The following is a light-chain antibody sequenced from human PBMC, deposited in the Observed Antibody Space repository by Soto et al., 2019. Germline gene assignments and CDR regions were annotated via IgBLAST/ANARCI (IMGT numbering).Light chain of an antibody. CDR1: QSLLRS. J-gene: IGKJ2*01. CDR3: QQYIAYSYS. V-gene: IGKV1-5*01. CDR2: DAS. Sequence: IQMTQSPSTLSASVGDRVTITCRASQSLLRSLAWYQQKAGKAPKLLIYDASNLQSGVPSRFSGSGSGTEFTLTISGLQPDDFATYYCQQYIAYSYSFGQGTKVDIK.